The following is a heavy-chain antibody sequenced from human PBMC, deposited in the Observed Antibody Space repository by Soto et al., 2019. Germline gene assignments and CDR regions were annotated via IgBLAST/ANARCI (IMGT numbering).Heavy chain of an antibody. V-gene: IGHV3-23*01. CDR1: GFSFSSYA. CDR2: ISGSDGNT. J-gene: IGHJ4*02. CDR3: ARWSFLDY. D-gene: IGHD1-26*01. Sequence: EVHLLESGGGLVRPGGSLRLSCTASGFSFSSYALSGVRQAPGKGLEWVSTISGSDGNTYYADSVKGRFSISRDTSKTTLYLEMTSLRVEDTAVYYCARWSFLDYWGQGTRVTVS.